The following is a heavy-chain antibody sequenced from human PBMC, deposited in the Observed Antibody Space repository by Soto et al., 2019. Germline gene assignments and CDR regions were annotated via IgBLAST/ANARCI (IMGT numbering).Heavy chain of an antibody. CDR2: IIPIFGTA. Sequence: GASVKGSCKASGGTFSSYAISWVRQAPGQGLEWMGGIIPIFGTANYAQKLQGRVTITADESTSTAYMELSSLRSEDTAVYYCARQLALDRDKYYFDYWGQGTLVTVSS. CDR1: GGTFSSYA. V-gene: IGHV1-69*13. CDR3: ARQLALDRDKYYFDY. D-gene: IGHD3-10*01. J-gene: IGHJ4*02.